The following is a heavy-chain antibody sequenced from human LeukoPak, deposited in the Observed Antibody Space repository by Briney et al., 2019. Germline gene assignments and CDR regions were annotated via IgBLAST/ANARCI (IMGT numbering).Heavy chain of an antibody. Sequence: GGSLRLSCVASGFTFSSYSMNWVRQAPGKGLEWVSAISGSGGSTYNADSVKGRFTISRDNSKHTLYLQMNSLRAEDTAVYYCAKDKGGSYYPAYFDYWGQGTLVTVSS. CDR1: GFTFSSYS. CDR3: AKDKGGSYYPAYFDY. D-gene: IGHD1-26*01. V-gene: IGHV3-23*01. J-gene: IGHJ4*02. CDR2: ISGSGGST.